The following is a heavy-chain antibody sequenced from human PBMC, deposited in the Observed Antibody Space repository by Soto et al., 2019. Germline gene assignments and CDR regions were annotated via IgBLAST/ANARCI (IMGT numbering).Heavy chain of an antibody. Sequence: QLQLQESGPGLVKPSETLSLTCTVSGGSISSSIYYWGWIRQPPGKGLEWIGSIYYSGSTYYNPSLTSRVTISVDTSKNQFSLKLSSVTAADTAVYYCARPLGNYDFWSGYYYWGQGTLVTVSS. V-gene: IGHV4-39*01. D-gene: IGHD3-3*01. CDR3: ARPLGNYDFWSGYYY. CDR1: GGSISSSIYY. J-gene: IGHJ4*02. CDR2: IYYSGST.